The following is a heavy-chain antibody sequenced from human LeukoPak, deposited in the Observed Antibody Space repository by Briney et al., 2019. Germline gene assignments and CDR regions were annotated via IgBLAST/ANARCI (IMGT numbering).Heavy chain of an antibody. D-gene: IGHD6-19*01. Sequence: SETLSLTCTVSGGSISSSSYYWGWIRQPPGKGLEWIGSIYYSGSTYYNPSLKSRVTISVDTSKNQFSLKLSSVTAADTAVYYCARVFSSGWGYWGHGTLVTVSS. V-gene: IGHV4-39*07. CDR3: ARVFSSGWGY. J-gene: IGHJ4*01. CDR2: IYYSGST. CDR1: GGSISSSSYY.